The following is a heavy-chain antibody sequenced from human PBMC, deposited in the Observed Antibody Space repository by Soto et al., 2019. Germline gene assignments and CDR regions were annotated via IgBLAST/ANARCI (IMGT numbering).Heavy chain of an antibody. Sequence: PGGSLRLSCAASGFTFSDYYMSWIRQAPGKGLEWVSYISSSGSTIYYADSVKGRFTISRDNAKNSLYLQMNSLRAEDTAVYYCARGGVDTAMVTYYYYYGMVVWGQGTTVTVSS. D-gene: IGHD5-18*01. J-gene: IGHJ6*02. CDR1: GFTFSDYY. CDR3: ARGGVDTAMVTYYYYYGMVV. CDR2: ISSSGSTI. V-gene: IGHV3-11*01.